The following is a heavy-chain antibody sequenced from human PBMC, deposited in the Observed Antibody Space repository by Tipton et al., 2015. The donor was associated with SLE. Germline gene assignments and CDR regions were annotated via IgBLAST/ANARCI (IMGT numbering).Heavy chain of an antibody. CDR2: ISGIGGST. J-gene: IGHJ4*02. V-gene: IGHV3-23*01. CDR1: GFTFSTYA. Sequence: GSLRLSCTASGFTFSTYAMSWVRQAPEKGLEWVSAISGIGGSTYYADSVKGRFTISRDNSKSTLYLQMNSLRAEDTAVYYCARGKYYFDYWGQGALVTVSS. CDR3: ARGKYYFDY.